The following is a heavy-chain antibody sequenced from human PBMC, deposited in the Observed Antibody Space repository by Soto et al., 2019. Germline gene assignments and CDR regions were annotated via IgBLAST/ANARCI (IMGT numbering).Heavy chain of an antibody. CDR1: GGSFSGYY. D-gene: IGHD2-2*02. J-gene: IGHJ4*02. CDR2: INHSGST. Sequence: SETLSLTCAVYGGSFSGYYWSWIRQPPGKGLEWIGEINHSGSTNYNPSLKSRVTISVDTSKNQFSLKLSSVTAADTAVYYCARDLAQCSSTSRYTFDYRGQGTLVTVSS. V-gene: IGHV4-34*01. CDR3: ARDLAQCSSTSRYTFDY.